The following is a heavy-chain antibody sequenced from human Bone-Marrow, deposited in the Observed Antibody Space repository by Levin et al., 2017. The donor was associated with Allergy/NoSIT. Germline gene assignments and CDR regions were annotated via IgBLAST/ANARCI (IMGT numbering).Heavy chain of an antibody. D-gene: IGHD2-15*01. V-gene: IGHV4-39*07. CDR2: ITYSGTT. Sequence: SETLSLTCTVSDVSIRSTSAYWGWVRQPPGKGLEWIGTITYSGTTYYNPSLKSRLTISSDTSKNQFSLMLSSVTAADTAIYYCARLRVVSTRYYYHGMDVWGQGTTVSVSS. CDR1: DVSIRSTSAY. J-gene: IGHJ6*02. CDR3: ARLRVVSTRYYYHGMDV.